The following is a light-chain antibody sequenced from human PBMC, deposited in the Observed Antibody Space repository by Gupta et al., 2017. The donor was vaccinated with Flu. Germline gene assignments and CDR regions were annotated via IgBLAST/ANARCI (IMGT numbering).Light chain of an antibody. CDR3: CSYAGSYTWV. CDR2: DVS. Sequence: SVTISCTGTSSDVGGYNYVSWYQQHPGKAPKLMIYDVSKRPSGVPDRFSGSKSGNTASLIISGLQAEDEADYYCCSYAGSYTWVFGGGTKMTVL. V-gene: IGLV2-11*01. J-gene: IGLJ3*02. CDR1: SSDVGGYNY.